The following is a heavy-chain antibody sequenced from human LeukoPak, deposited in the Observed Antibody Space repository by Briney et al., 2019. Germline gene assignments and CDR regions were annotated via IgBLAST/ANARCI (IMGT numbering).Heavy chain of an antibody. D-gene: IGHD2-2*01. CDR1: GGSFSGYY. V-gene: IGHV4-34*01. J-gene: IGHJ4*02. Sequence: PSETLSLTCAVYGGSFSGYYWSWIRQPPGKGLEWIGEINHSGSTNYNPSLKSRVTISVDTSKNQFSLKLSSVTAADTAVYYCARVPRGYCSSTSCRGDYWGQGTLVTASS. CDR3: ARVPRGYCSSTSCRGDY. CDR2: INHSGST.